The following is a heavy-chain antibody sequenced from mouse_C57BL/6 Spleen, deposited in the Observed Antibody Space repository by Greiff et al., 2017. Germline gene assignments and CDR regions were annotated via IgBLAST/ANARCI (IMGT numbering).Heavy chain of an antibody. D-gene: IGHD2-3*01. V-gene: IGHV5-9-1*02. CDR2: ISSGGDYI. Sequence: EVMLVESGEGLVKPGGSLKLSCAASGFTFSSYAMSWVRQTPETRLEWVAYISSGGDYIYYADTVKGRFTISSDNARNTLYLQMSSLKSEYTAMYYCTRDPDCYYPAMDYWGQGTSVTVSS. CDR3: TRDPDCYYPAMDY. CDR1: GFTFSSYA. J-gene: IGHJ4*01.